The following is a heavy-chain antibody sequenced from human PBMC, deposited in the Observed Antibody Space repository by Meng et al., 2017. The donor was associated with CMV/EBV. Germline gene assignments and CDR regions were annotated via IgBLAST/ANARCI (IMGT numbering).Heavy chain of an antibody. CDR2: IRYDGSNK. CDR1: GFTFSSYG. CDR3: AKVRPPYYYYGMDV. J-gene: IGHJ6*02. Sequence: SLKISCAASGFTFSSYGMHWVRQAPGKGLEWVAFIRYDGSNKYYADSVKGRFTISRDNSKNTLYLQMNSLRAEDTAVYYCAKVRPPYYYYGMDVWGQGTTVTVSS. V-gene: IGHV3-30*02.